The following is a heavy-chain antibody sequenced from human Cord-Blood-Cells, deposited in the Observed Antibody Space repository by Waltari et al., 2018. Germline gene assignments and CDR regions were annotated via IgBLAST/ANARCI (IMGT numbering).Heavy chain of an antibody. Sequence: QVQLVESGGGVVQPGGSLRLSCAASGFTFSSYGMHWVRQAPGKGLEWVAVIRYDGSNKYYADSVKGRFTISRDNSKNTLYLQMSSLRAEDTAVYYCAKGGATRAFDIWGQGTMVTVSS. V-gene: IGHV3-30*02. D-gene: IGHD1-26*01. CDR3: AKGGATRAFDI. CDR1: GFTFSSYG. J-gene: IGHJ3*02. CDR2: IRYDGSNK.